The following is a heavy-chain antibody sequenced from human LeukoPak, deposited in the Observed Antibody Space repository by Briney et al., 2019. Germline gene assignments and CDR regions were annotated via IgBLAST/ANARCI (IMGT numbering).Heavy chain of an antibody. CDR2: IYYSGST. D-gene: IGHD6-6*01. V-gene: IGHV4-59*01. CDR3: ARATLAARRVLGGFDY. J-gene: IGHJ4*02. Sequence: SETLSLTCTVSGGSISSYYWSWIRQPPGKGLEWIGYIYYSGSTNYKSSLKSRVTISVDTSKNQFSLKLSSVTAADTAVYYCARATLAARRVLGGFDYWGQGTLVTVSS. CDR1: GGSISSYY.